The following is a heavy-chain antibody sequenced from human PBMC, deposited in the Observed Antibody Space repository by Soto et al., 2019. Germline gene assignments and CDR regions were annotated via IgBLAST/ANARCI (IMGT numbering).Heavy chain of an antibody. Sequence: PSETLPLTCTVSGGSLRSYYWSWFRQLPGKGLEWIGYIYYSGSTNYNPSLKSRVTISVDTSKNQFSLKLSSVTAADTAVYYCARHGPYCSDTSHCAYGMDVWGQGTTVTVS. CDR2: IYYSGST. CDR1: GGSLRSYY. D-gene: IGHD2-2*01. CDR3: ARHGPYCSDTSHCAYGMDV. V-gene: IGHV4-59*08. J-gene: IGHJ6*02.